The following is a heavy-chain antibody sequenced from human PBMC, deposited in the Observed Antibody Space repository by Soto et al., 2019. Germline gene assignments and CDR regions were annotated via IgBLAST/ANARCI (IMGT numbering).Heavy chain of an antibody. CDR3: ARQIYDSDTGPNFQYYFDS. Sequence: GDSLKISCKGSGYSFAGYWITWVRQKPGKGLEWMGRIDPSDSQTYYSPSFRGHVTISATKSITTVFLQWSSLRASDTAMYYCARQIYDSDTGPNFQYYFDSWGQGTPVTVSS. J-gene: IGHJ4*02. V-gene: IGHV5-10-1*01. CDR1: GYSFAGYW. CDR2: IDPSDSQT. D-gene: IGHD3-22*01.